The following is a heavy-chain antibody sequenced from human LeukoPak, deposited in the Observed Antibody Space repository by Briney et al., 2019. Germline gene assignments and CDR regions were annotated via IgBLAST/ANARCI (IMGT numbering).Heavy chain of an antibody. V-gene: IGHV3-33*01. CDR2: IWYDGSNK. J-gene: IGHJ4*02. D-gene: IGHD3-22*01. CDR1: GFTFSSYG. Sequence: GGSLRLSCAASGFTFSSYGMHWVRQAPGKGLEWVAVIWYDGSNKYYADSVKGRFTISRDNSKNTLYLQMNSLRAEDTAVYYCARVGYYDSSGYSYFDYWGQETLVTVSS. CDR3: ARVGYYDSSGYSYFDY.